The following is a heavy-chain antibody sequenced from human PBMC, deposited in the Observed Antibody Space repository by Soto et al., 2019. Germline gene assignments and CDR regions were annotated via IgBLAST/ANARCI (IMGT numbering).Heavy chain of an antibody. V-gene: IGHV3-48*01. CDR3: ARDPSYSSSWYNWFDP. Sequence: EVQLVESGGGLVQPGGSLRLSCAASGFTFSSYSMNWVRQAPGKGLEWVSYISSSSSTIYYTDSVKGRFTISRDNAKNSLDLQMNSRRAEDTAVYYCARDPSYSSSWYNWFDPWGQGTLVTVSS. CDR2: ISSSSSTI. J-gene: IGHJ5*02. D-gene: IGHD6-13*01. CDR1: GFTFSSYS.